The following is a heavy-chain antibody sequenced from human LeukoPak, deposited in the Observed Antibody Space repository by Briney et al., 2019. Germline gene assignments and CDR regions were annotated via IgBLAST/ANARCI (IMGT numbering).Heavy chain of an antibody. D-gene: IGHD6-13*01. Sequence: GASVKVSCKASGYTFTGYYMHWVRQAPGQGLEWMGWINPNSGGTNYAQKFQGRVTMTRDTSISTAYMELSRLRSDDTAVYYCAGGTLGGRSSWPQADYWGQGTLVTVSS. J-gene: IGHJ4*02. V-gene: IGHV1-2*02. CDR1: GYTFTGYY. CDR3: AGGTLGGRSSWPQADY. CDR2: INPNSGGT.